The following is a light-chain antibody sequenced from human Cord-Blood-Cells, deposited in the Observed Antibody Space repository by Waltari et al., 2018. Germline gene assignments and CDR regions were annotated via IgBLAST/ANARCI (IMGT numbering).Light chain of an antibody. CDR3: QQYYSTPPLT. CDR2: WAS. Sequence: DIVMTQSPDSLAVSLGERATINCKSSQSVLYSSNNNNYLAWYQQKPGQPPKLLIYWASTRESGVPDRFSGSGSGTDFTLTISSLQAEDVAVYYCQQYYSTPPLTFGQGTKVEIK. V-gene: IGKV4-1*01. J-gene: IGKJ1*01. CDR1: QSVLYSSNNNNY.